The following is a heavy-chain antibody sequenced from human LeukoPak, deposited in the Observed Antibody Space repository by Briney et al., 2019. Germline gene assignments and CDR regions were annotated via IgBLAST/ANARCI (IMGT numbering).Heavy chain of an antibody. Sequence: SETLSLTCTVSGGSISSSTYYWGWIRQPPGKGLEWIGSLYYSGSTYYNSSLKSRVTISVDTSKNQFSLRLSSVTAADTAVYYCARGVRGPTTLYYYYYMDVWGKGTTVTVSS. CDR2: LYYSGST. CDR1: GGSISSSTYY. J-gene: IGHJ6*03. V-gene: IGHV4-39*07. CDR3: ARGVRGPTTLYYYYYMDV. D-gene: IGHD3-10*01.